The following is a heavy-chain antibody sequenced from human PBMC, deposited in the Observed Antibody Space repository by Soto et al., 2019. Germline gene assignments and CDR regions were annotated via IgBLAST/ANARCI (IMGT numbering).Heavy chain of an antibody. CDR1: GFTVSSNY. J-gene: IGHJ4*02. V-gene: IGHV3-53*01. CDR3: ARDPDSSGWSTY. CDR2: IHSDGST. D-gene: IGHD6-19*01. Sequence: GGSLRLSCAASGFTVSSNYMIWVRQAPGEGLEWVSVIHSDGSTYYADSVKGRFTISTDNSKNTMYLQMNSLRAEDTAVYYCARDPDSSGWSTYWGPGTLVTVSS.